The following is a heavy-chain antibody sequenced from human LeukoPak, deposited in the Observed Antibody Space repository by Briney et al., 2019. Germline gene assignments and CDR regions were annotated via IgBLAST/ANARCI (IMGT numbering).Heavy chain of an antibody. CDR1: GFTFSSYA. J-gene: IGHJ4*02. Sequence: GGSLRLSCAASGFTFSSYAMSWVRQAPGKGLEWVSAISGSGGSTYYADSVRGRFTISRDNSKNTLYLLMNSLRAEDTAMYHCARQTGESTNFDNWGQGTLVTVSS. CDR2: ISGSGGST. V-gene: IGHV3-23*01. CDR3: ARQTGESTNFDN. D-gene: IGHD2-2*01.